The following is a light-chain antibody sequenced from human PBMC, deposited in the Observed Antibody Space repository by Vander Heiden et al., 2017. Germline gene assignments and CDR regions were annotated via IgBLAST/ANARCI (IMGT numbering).Light chain of an antibody. CDR3: QQSYSTPRT. Sequence: DIQMTQSPSSLSASVGDRVTVTCRASQSINTYLNWYQQKPGKAPELLIYAASSLQNGVPPRFSGSGYGTDFTLTISSLQPEDFASYYCQQSYSTPRTFGQGTKLEIK. J-gene: IGKJ2*01. CDR1: QSINTY. V-gene: IGKV1-39*01. CDR2: AAS.